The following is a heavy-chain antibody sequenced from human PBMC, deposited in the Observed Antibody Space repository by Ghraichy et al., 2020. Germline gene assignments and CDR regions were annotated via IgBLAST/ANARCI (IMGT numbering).Heavy chain of an antibody. CDR3: ARDRTVTSTGGPFDY. CDR2: ISDGGST. Sequence: SETLSLTCTVSGGSISSGDFFWSWIRQPPGKGLERIGYISDGGSTYYNPSLKSRVSISVDTSKTQFSLKLTSVTAADTAVYYCARDRTVTSTGGPFDYWGQGTLVTVSS. D-gene: IGHD4-17*01. V-gene: IGHV4-30-4*01. CDR1: GGSISSGDFF. J-gene: IGHJ4*02.